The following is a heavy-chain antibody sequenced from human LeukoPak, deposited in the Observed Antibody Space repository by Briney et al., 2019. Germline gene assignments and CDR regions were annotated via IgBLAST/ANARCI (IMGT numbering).Heavy chain of an antibody. Sequence: GESLKISCKGSGYSFISYWIGWVRQMPGKGLEWMGIIYCGDSDTRYSPSFQGQVTISADKSISTVYLQWSSLKASDTATYYCARQTMFGVVSAFEIWGQGTMVTVSS. CDR1: GYSFISYW. D-gene: IGHD3-3*01. CDR3: ARQTMFGVVSAFEI. V-gene: IGHV5-51*01. J-gene: IGHJ3*02. CDR2: IYCGDSDT.